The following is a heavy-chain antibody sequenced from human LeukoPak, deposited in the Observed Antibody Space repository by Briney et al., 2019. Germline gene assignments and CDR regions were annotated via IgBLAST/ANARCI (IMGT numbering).Heavy chain of an antibody. J-gene: IGHJ5*02. Sequence: SETLSFTSSVYALSFSGNYWSWLRQPPGNGLEWCGEINDSGSKNYNRCLKSRATISADTSKNQFSLSLGSVTAADTAVYYCARNMVGGKRRFDAWGQGTLVTVSS. CDR1: ALSFSGNY. CDR2: INDSGSK. CDR3: ARNMVGGKRRFDA. D-gene: IGHD4-23*01. V-gene: IGHV4-34*01.